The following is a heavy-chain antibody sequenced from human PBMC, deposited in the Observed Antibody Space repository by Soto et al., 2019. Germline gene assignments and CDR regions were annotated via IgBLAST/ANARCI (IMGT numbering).Heavy chain of an antibody. D-gene: IGHD3-9*01. CDR1: GFTFSTFG. CDR2: ISFDGKNK. J-gene: IGHJ4*02. V-gene: IGHV3-30*18. CDR3: AKSPGPRYFDWLSPDF. Sequence: PGGSLRLSCAASGFTFSTFGMHWIRQAPGKGPEGVAVISFDGKNKDYVDSVKGRFSISRDNSRNTLDLEMNSLRPEDTAVYYCAKSPGPRYFDWLSPDFWGQGTLVTVSS.